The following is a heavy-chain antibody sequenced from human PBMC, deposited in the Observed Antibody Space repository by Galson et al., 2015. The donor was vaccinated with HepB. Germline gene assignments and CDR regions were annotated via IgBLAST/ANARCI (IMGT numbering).Heavy chain of an antibody. D-gene: IGHD2-15*01. CDR1: GYTFTSYY. CDR3: ARDPRHIVVVVAASHWFDP. V-gene: IGHV1-46*01. Sequence: SVKVSCKASGYTFTSYYMHWVRQAPGQGLEWMGIINPSGGSTSYAQKFQGRVTMTRDTSTSTVYMELSSLRSEDTAVYYCARDPRHIVVVVAASHWFDPWGQGTLVTVSS. J-gene: IGHJ5*02. CDR2: INPSGGST.